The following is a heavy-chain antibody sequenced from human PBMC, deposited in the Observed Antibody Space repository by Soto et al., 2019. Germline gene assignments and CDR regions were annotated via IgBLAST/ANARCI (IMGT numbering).Heavy chain of an antibody. V-gene: IGHV1-3*01. J-gene: IGHJ4*02. Sequence: ASVKVSCKASGYTFTSYSMQWVRQAPGQRLEWMGWINAGNGNTKYSQKFQGRVTITRDTSASTAYMELSSLRSEDTAVYYCARDYYKYYDSSGYYRSPAYWGQGTLVTVSS. CDR1: GYTFTSYS. CDR2: INAGNGNT. CDR3: ARDYYKYYDSSGYYRSPAY. D-gene: IGHD3-22*01.